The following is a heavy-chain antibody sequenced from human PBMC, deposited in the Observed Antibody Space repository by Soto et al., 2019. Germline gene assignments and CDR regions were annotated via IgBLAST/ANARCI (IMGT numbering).Heavy chain of an antibody. CDR1: GGSISSYY. V-gene: IGHV4-59*01. CDR2: IYYSGST. D-gene: IGHD3-10*01. CDR3: ARYGSGSSVWFDP. Sequence: SETLSLTCTVSGGSISSYYWSWIRQPPGKGLEWIGYIYYSGSTNYNPSLKSRVTISVDTSKNQFSLKLSSVTAADTAVYYCARYGSGSSVWFDPWGQGTPVTAPQ. J-gene: IGHJ5*02.